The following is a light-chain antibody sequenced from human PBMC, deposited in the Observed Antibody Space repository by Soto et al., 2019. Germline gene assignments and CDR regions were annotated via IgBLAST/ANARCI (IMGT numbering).Light chain of an antibody. CDR1: STDVGGNKY. J-gene: IGLJ2*01. CDR3: YSHIDGTTGV. V-gene: IGLV2-14*03. CDR2: DVT. Sequence: QSALTQPASVSGSPGQSITISCTGTSTDVGGNKYVSWYQHHPGKAPKVVIYDVTTRPSGVSNRFSGSKSGNTAALTISGLQAEYEAEYYFYSHIDGTTGVFGGGTQLTVL.